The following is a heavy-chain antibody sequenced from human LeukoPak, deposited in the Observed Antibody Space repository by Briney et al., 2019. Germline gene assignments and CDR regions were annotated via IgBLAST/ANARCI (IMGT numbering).Heavy chain of an antibody. J-gene: IGHJ4*02. Sequence: GGSLRLSCATSDFDFTSHAMTWVRQAPGKGLEWVSAISISGTKTYYGDSVKGRFIISRDNSKNTLYLQMNSLRVEDTAIYYCANEIRPNDYWGRGTLGTVAS. CDR3: ANEIRPNDY. V-gene: IGHV3-23*01. D-gene: IGHD4-17*01. CDR2: ISISGTKT. CDR1: DFDFTSHA.